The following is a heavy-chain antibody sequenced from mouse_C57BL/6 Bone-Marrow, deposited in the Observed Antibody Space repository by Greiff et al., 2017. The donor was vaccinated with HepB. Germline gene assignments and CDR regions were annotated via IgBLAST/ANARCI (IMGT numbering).Heavy chain of an antibody. Sequence: QVQLQQSGAELVRPGASVTLSCKASGYKFTDYEMHWVKQTPVHGLEWIGAIDPETGGTAYNQKFKGKAILTADKSSSTAYMELRSLTSEDSAVYYCTRYPTGYFDYWGQGTTLTVSS. J-gene: IGHJ2*01. CDR2: IDPETGGT. V-gene: IGHV1-15*01. CDR3: TRYPTGYFDY. CDR1: GYKFTDYE.